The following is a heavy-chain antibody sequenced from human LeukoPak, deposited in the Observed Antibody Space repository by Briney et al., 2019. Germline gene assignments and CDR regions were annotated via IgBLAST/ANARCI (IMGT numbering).Heavy chain of an antibody. CDR1: GFTFSNYE. D-gene: IGHD3-22*01. V-gene: IGHV3-7*04. CDR3: ARERITMIVVDY. Sequence: PGGSLRLSCEASGFTFSNYEMNWVRQAPGKGLEWVANIKQDGSEKYYVDSVKGRFTTSRDNAKNSLYLQMNSLRAEDTAVYYCARERITMIVVDYWGQGTLVTVSS. CDR2: IKQDGSEK. J-gene: IGHJ4*02.